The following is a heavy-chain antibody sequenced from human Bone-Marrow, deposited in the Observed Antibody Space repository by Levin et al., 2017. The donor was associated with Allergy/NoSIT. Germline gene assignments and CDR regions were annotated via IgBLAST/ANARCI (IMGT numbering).Heavy chain of an antibody. CDR3: ARWAGSGDFLGALDF. D-gene: IGHD4-17*01. V-gene: IGHV3-23*01. CDR1: GFTFSSNA. Sequence: GGSLRLSCAASGFTFSSNAMTWVRQAPGKGLEWVSTISGGGANTNYADSVKGRFTISRDNSKNTLYLQLNSLRVEDAAKYYCARWAGSGDFLGALDFWGQGTLVTVSS. J-gene: IGHJ4*01. CDR2: ISGGGANT.